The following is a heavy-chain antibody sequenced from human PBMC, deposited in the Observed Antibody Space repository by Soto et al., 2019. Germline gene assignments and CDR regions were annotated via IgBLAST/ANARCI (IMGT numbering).Heavy chain of an antibody. CDR3: ARSPYSSSSSYYYYYMDV. D-gene: IGHD6-6*01. V-gene: IGHV6-1*01. CDR2: TYYRSKWYN. CDR1: GDSVSSNSAA. J-gene: IGHJ6*03. Sequence: KQSQTLSLTCAISGDSVSSNSAAWNWIRQSPSRGLEWLGRTYYRSKWYNDYAVSVKSRITINPDTSKNQFSLQLNSVTPEDTAVYYCARSPYSSSSSYYYYYMDVWGKGTTVTVSS.